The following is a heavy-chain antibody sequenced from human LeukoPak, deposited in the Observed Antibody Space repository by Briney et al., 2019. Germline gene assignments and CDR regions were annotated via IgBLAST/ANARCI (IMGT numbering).Heavy chain of an antibody. CDR3: ARGYSSGWFRSKDDY. CDR1: GYSISSGYY. D-gene: IGHD6-19*01. V-gene: IGHV4-38-2*02. CDR2: IYHSGST. Sequence: TSETLSLTCTVSGYSISSGYYWGWIRQPPGKGLEWIGSIYHSGSTYYNPPLKSRVTISVDTSKNQFSLKLSSVTAADTAVYYCARGYSSGWFRSKDDYWGQGTLVTVSS. J-gene: IGHJ4*02.